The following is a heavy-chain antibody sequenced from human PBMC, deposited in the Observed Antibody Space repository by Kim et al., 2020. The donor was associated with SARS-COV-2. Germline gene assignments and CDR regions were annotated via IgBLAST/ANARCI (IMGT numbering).Heavy chain of an antibody. D-gene: IGHD6-6*01. CDR2: IWYDGSNK. CDR3: AKDEGRQLAGTFDY. J-gene: IGHJ4*02. V-gene: IGHV3-33*06. Sequence: GGSLRLSCAASGFTFSSYAMHWVRQAPGKGLEWVAVIWYDGSNKYYADSVKGRFTISRDNSKNTLYLQMNSLRAEDTAVYYCAKDEGRQLAGTFDYWGQGTLVTVSS. CDR1: GFTFSSYA.